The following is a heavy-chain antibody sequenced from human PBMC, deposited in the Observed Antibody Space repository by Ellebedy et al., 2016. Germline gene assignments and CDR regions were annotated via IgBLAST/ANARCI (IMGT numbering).Heavy chain of an antibody. Sequence: GESLKISXKGSGYSFTSYWISWVRQMPGKGLEWMGRIDPSDSYTNYSPSFQGHVTISADKSISTAYLQWSSLKASDTAMYYCARYGSGSMDYWGQGTLVTVSS. CDR1: GYSFTSYW. J-gene: IGHJ4*02. CDR3: ARYGSGSMDY. CDR2: IDPSDSYT. D-gene: IGHD3-10*01. V-gene: IGHV5-10-1*01.